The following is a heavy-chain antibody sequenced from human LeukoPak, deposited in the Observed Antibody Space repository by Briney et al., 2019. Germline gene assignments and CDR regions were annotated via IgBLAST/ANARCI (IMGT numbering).Heavy chain of an antibody. J-gene: IGHJ4*02. D-gene: IGHD6-13*01. CDR1: GFTFSTYV. CDR3: AKKGISAADTFDY. V-gene: IGHV3-23*01. Sequence: PGGSLRLSCAASGFTFSTYVMSWVRQAPGKGLEWVSTISGIGAGTYYADSVKGRFTISRDNSKNTLHLQMSSLRAEDTAVYYCAKKGISAADTFDYWGQGTLVTVSS. CDR2: ISGIGAGT.